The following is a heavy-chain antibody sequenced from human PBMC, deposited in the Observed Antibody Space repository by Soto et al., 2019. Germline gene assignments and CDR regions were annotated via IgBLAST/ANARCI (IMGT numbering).Heavy chain of an antibody. CDR2: IYGGGNGP. D-gene: IGHD3-3*01. CDR1: GFTFSDFV. Sequence: GGSMSLSCAATGFTFSDFVMSWVRQAPGKGLEWVSRIYGGGNGPHYADSVKGRVTISRDNSKNTLYLQMNSLRAEDTAVYYCAKALRFLEWLPFDYWGQGTLVTVSS. J-gene: IGHJ4*02. V-gene: IGHV3-23*01. CDR3: AKALRFLEWLPFDY.